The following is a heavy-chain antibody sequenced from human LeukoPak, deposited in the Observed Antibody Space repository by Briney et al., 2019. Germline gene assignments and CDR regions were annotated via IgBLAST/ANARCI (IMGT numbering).Heavy chain of an antibody. J-gene: IGHJ4*02. Sequence: GASVRVSCTASGYTFTIYGISWVRQAPGQGGERMGWISAYYGNTNYAQKLQGRVTMTTGTSTSTAYMELRSLRSDDTAVYYCARGRGQQLGLDYWGQGTLVTVSS. CDR3: ARGRGQQLGLDY. CDR1: GYTFTIYG. D-gene: IGHD6-13*01. V-gene: IGHV1-18*01. CDR2: ISAYYGNT.